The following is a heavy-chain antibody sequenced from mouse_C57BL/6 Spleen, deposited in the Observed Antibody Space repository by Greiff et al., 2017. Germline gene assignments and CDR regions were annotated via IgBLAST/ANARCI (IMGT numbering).Heavy chain of an antibody. Sequence: QVQLQQPGAELVRPGSSVKLSCKASGYTFTSYWMHWVKQRPIQGLEWIGNIDPSDSETHYNQKFKDKATLTVDKSSSTAYMQLSSLTSEDSAVSYCARGGITTVADYWGQGTTLTVSS. CDR3: ARGGITTVADY. J-gene: IGHJ2*01. CDR2: IDPSDSET. CDR1: GYTFTSYW. V-gene: IGHV1-52*01. D-gene: IGHD1-1*01.